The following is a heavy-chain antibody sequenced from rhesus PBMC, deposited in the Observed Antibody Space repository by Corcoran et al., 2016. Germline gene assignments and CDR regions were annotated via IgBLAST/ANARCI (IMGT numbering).Heavy chain of an antibody. CDR2: SKGNRGSS. D-gene: IGHD6-31*01. CDR3: ARKGQAAGIGEGGFDV. J-gene: IGHJ5-1*01. V-gene: IGHV4-80*01. Sequence: QVQLQESGPGLVKPSETLSLTCTVSGASIRPNWWSWIRQPPGKGLEWMGESKGNRGSSNHNPTRKVRVTISKDASKNRLPRKRGSVTAADTAVYYCARKGQAAGIGEGGFDVWGPGVLVTVSS. CDR1: GASIRPNW.